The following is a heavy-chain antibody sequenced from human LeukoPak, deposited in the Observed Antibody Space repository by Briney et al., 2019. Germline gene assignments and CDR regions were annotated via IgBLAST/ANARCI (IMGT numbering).Heavy chain of an antibody. Sequence: ASVKVSCKASGYTFTSYAMHWVRQAPGQRLEWMGWINAGNGNTKYSQKFQGRVTITRDTSASTAYMELSSPRSEDTAVYYCARERGPLAAAGTWWFDPWGQGTLVTVSS. V-gene: IGHV1-3*01. D-gene: IGHD6-13*01. CDR1: GYTFTSYA. CDR2: INAGNGNT. J-gene: IGHJ5*02. CDR3: ARERGPLAAAGTWWFDP.